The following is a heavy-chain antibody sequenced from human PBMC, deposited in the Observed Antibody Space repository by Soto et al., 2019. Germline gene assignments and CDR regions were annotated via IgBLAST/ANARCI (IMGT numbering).Heavy chain of an antibody. CDR2: ISYDGSNK. D-gene: IGHD6-19*01. Sequence: PGGSLRLSCAASGFTFSSYAMHWFRQAPGKGLEWVAVISYDGSNKYYADSVKGRFTISRDNSKNTLYLQMNSLRAEDTAVYYCARDLAVAGIIGTDYWGQGTLVTVSS. J-gene: IGHJ4*02. V-gene: IGHV3-30-3*01. CDR1: GFTFSSYA. CDR3: ARDLAVAGIIGTDY.